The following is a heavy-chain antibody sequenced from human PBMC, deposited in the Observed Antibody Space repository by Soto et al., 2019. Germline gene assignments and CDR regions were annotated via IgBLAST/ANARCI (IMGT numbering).Heavy chain of an antibody. J-gene: IGHJ4*02. D-gene: IGHD2-2*01. CDR1: GYTFTGYY. V-gene: IGHV1-2*02. Sequence: ASVEVSCKASGYTFTGYYMHWVRQAPGQGLEWMGWINPNSGGKNYAQKFQGRVTMTRDTSISTAYMELSRLRSDDTAVYYCASGYCSSTSCYNPERRAFDIWGQGTLVTVSS. CDR3: ASGYCSSTSCYNPERRAFDI. CDR2: INPNSGGK.